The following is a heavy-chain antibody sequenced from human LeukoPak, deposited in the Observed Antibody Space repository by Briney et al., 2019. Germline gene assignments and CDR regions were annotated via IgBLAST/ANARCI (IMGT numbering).Heavy chain of an antibody. CDR3: ARDRPYCSSTSCYGHAFDI. V-gene: IGHV4-4*09. Sequence: SETLSLTCTVSGGSISSYYWSWIRQPPGKGLEWIGYIYTSGSTNYNPSLKSRVTMSVDTSKNQFSLKLSSVTAADTAVYYCARDRPYCSSTSCYGHAFDIWGQGTMVTVSS. J-gene: IGHJ3*02. CDR2: IYTSGST. D-gene: IGHD2-2*01. CDR1: GGSISSYY.